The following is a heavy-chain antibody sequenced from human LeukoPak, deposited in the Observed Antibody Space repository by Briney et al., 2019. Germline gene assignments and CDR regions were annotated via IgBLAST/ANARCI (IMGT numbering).Heavy chain of an antibody. CDR1: GYTFTSYY. D-gene: IGHD2-2*01. J-gene: IGHJ4*02. Sequence: GASVKVSCKASGYTFTSYYMHWVRQAPGQGLEWMGIINASGGSTSYAQKFQGRVTITRDTSTSTVYMELSSLRSEDTAVYYCANICSSTSCYLDYWGQGTLVTVSS. V-gene: IGHV1-46*01. CDR2: INASGGST. CDR3: ANICSSTSCYLDY.